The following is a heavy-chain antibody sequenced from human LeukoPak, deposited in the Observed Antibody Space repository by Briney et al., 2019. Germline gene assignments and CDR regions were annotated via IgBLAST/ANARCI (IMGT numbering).Heavy chain of an antibody. CDR1: GVTFSHFG. V-gene: IGHV3-30*18. CDR3: AKPPYTGSPYSFDY. CDR2: ISNDGGTK. Sequence: PGASLRLSCAASGVTFSHFGMHWVRQAPGKGLEWVALISNDGGTKYYVDSVKGRFTISRDNSKNMLYLQMNSLRAEDTAVYYCAKPPYTGSPYSFDYWGQGTLVTVSS. D-gene: IGHD1-26*01. J-gene: IGHJ4*02.